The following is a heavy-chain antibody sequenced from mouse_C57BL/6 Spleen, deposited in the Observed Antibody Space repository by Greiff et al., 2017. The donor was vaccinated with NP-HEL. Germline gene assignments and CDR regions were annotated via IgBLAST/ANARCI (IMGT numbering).Heavy chain of an antibody. CDR2: ISDGGSYT. J-gene: IGHJ2*01. Sequence: EVKVEESGGGLVKPGGSLKLSCAASGFTFSSYAMSWVRQTPEKRLEWVATISDGGSYTYYPDNVKGRFTISRDNAKNNLYLQMSHLKSEDTAMYYCARVTTVVAKDYYFDYWGQGTTLTVSS. D-gene: IGHD1-1*01. CDR1: GFTFSSYA. CDR3: ARVTTVVAKDYYFDY. V-gene: IGHV5-4*03.